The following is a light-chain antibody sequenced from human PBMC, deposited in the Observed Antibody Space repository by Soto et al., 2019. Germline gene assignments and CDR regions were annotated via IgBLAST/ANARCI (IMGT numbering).Light chain of an antibody. CDR3: LQHNNYPWT. CDR2: AAS. J-gene: IGKJ1*01. Sequence: RMTQYPSLLYASTGHGGTITCRASQGISSYLAWYQQKPGKAPKLLIYAASTLQSGVPSRFSGSGSGTEFTLTISSLQPEDFATYYCLQHNNYPWTFGQGTKVDIK. V-gene: IGKV1-8*01. CDR1: QGISSY.